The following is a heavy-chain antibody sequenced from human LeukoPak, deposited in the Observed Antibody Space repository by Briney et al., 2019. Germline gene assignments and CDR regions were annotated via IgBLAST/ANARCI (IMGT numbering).Heavy chain of an antibody. V-gene: IGHV3-7*01. D-gene: IGHD7-27*01. CDR2: IKQDGSEM. CDR3: ARDLTGDSREDDAFDI. Sequence: GGSLRLSCTASGFIFRSYWMSWVRQAPGMGLEWVANIKQDGSEMYYVDSVEGRFTISRDNAKNSVFLQMNSLTAEDTALYYCARDLTGDSREDDAFDIWGQGTMVTVSS. J-gene: IGHJ3*02. CDR1: GFIFRSYW.